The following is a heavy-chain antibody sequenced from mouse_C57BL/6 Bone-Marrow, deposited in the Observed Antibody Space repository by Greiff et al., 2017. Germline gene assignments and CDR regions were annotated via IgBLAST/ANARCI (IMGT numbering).Heavy chain of an antibody. V-gene: IGHV14-4*01. J-gene: IGHJ2*01. D-gene: IGHD2-1*01. CDR3: TTLYYGNYDYFDY. CDR1: GFNIKDDY. Sequence: EVKLQESGAELVRPGASVKLSCTASGFNIKDDYMPWVKQRPEQGLEWIGWIDPENGDTEYASKFQGKATITADPSSNTAYLQLSSLTAEDTAADYCTTLYYGNYDYFDYGGQGTTRTVSS. CDR2: IDPENGDT.